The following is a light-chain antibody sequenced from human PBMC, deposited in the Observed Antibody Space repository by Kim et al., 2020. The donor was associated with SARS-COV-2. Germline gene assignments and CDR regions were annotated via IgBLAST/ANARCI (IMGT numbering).Light chain of an antibody. Sequence: KTVTISCTGSSGSIASHYVQWYPQRPSSAPTTVIYEANQSPSGVPDRFSGSIDSSSNSASLTISGLKTEDEADYYCQSYDSSNHVVFGGGTQLTVL. CDR3: QSYDSSNHVV. CDR1: SGSIASHY. V-gene: IGLV6-57*02. J-gene: IGLJ3*02. CDR2: EAN.